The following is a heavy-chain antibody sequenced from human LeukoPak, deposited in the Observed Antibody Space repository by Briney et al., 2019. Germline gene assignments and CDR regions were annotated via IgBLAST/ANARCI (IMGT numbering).Heavy chain of an antibody. D-gene: IGHD2-2*01. V-gene: IGHV3-11*06. CDR2: ISSSSSYT. CDR1: GFTFSDYY. CDR3: ARGFSTTCYDY. J-gene: IGHJ4*02. Sequence: GGSLRLSCAASGFTFSDYYMSWIRQAPGKGLEWVSYISSSSSYTNYADSVKGRFTISRDNAKNSLHLQMNSLRDEDTAVYYCARGFSTTCYDYWGQGTLVTVSS.